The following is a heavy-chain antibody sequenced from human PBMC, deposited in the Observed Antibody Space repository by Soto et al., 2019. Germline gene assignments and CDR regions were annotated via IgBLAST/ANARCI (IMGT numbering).Heavy chain of an antibody. Sequence: ASVKVSCKASGYTFTSYAMHWVRQAPGQRLEWMGWINAGNGNTKYSQKFQGRVTITRDTSASTAYMELSSLRSEDTAVYYCARDFHPYYYGSGSYPFDYWGQGTLVTVSS. CDR2: INAGNGNT. V-gene: IGHV1-3*01. J-gene: IGHJ4*02. D-gene: IGHD3-10*01. CDR3: ARDFHPYYYGSGSYPFDY. CDR1: GYTFTSYA.